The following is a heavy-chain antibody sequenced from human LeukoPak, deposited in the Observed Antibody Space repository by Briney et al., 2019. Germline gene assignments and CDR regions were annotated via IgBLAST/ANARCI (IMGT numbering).Heavy chain of an antibody. CDR2: TYYSGST. CDR1: GGSVSSGTYY. Sequence: PSETLSLTCTVSGGSVSSGTYYWGWIRQAPWKGLEWIGTTYYSGSTYYNPSLRSRVTISADTSENQFSLKLSSATAADTAVYYCARHRLGSGYYFLFDYWGQGALVTVSS. J-gene: IGHJ4*02. CDR3: ARHRLGSGYYFLFDY. D-gene: IGHD3-22*01. V-gene: IGHV4-39*01.